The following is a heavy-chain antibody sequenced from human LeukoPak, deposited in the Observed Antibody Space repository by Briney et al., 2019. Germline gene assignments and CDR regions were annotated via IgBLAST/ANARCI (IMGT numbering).Heavy chain of an antibody. CDR3: ARLDSGYVYFDY. J-gene: IGHJ4*02. Sequence: GASVKVSCKASGYTFTSYGISWVRQAPGQGLEWMGWISAYNGNTSYAQKLQGRVTMATDTSTSTTYMELRSLRSDDTAVYYCARLDSGYVYFDYWGQGTLVTVSS. CDR2: ISAYNGNT. V-gene: IGHV1-18*01. CDR1: GYTFTSYG. D-gene: IGHD5-12*01.